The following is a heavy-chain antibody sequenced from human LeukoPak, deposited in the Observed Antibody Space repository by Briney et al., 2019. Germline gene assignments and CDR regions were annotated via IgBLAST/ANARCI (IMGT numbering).Heavy chain of an antibody. CDR2: TSHDGSDK. CDR1: GFTFSTYG. V-gene: IGHV3-30*18. Sequence: GGSLRLSCAASGFTFSTYGMHWVRQAPGKGLEWVAMTSHDGSDKYYADSVKGRFTISRDNSKNTLYLQMNSLRAEDTAVYYCAKDMYLEGTSVTVPGWFDPWGQGTLVTVSS. D-gene: IGHD4-17*01. J-gene: IGHJ5*02. CDR3: AKDMYLEGTSVTVPGWFDP.